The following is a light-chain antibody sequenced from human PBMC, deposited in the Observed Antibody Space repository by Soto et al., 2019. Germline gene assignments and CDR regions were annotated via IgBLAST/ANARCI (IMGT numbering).Light chain of an antibody. Sequence: QSVLTQPPSASGTPGQKVFISCSGSSSNIGGTNYAYWYQQLPGAAPKLLMHSNNLRPSGVPERISGSKFGTAASLAISGLRSEDEAVYYCSSYGGSNNYVLFGGGTKLTVL. CDR2: SNN. V-gene: IGLV1-47*02. J-gene: IGLJ2*01. CDR3: SSYGGSNNYVL. CDR1: SSNIGGTNY.